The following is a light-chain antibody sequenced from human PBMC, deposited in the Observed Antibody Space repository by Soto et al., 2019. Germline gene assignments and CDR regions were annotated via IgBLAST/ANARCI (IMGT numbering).Light chain of an antibody. CDR3: QQYYSSPWA. CDR2: WAS. V-gene: IGKV4-1*01. CDR1: QSVLFSASNKNY. Sequence: DIVMTQSPDSLAVSLGERATINCKSSQSVLFSASNKNYLAWYQQKPGRPPKLIVYWASTRESGVPDRFSGSGSGTDFTLTINSLQAEDVAVYYCQQYYSSPWAFGQGTRVEIK. J-gene: IGKJ1*01.